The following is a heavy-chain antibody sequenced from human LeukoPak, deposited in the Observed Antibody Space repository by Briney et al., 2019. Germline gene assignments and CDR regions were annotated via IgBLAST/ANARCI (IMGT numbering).Heavy chain of an antibody. J-gene: IGHJ4*02. V-gene: IGHV3-49*04. CDR3: TRDLGYGSGTYYLDY. Sequence: GGSLRLSCTASGLTFGDYAMTWVRQAPGKGLEWVGFIRSKAYDGTTEYAASVKGRFTISRDDSKSIAYLQMNSLKTEDTAVYYCTRDLGYGSGTYYLDYWGQGTPVTVSS. D-gene: IGHD3-10*01. CDR1: GLTFGDYA. CDR2: IRSKAYDGTT.